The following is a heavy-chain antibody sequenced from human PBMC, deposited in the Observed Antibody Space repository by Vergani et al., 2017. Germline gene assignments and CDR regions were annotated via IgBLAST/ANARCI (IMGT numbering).Heavy chain of an antibody. D-gene: IGHD3-9*01. CDR3: ARDTLDMLTGYSAFDI. J-gene: IGHJ3*02. CDR1: GGSISSYY. CDR2: IYYSGST. Sequence: QVQLQESGPGLVKPSETLSLTCTVSGGSISSYYWSWIRQPPGKGLEWIGYIYYSGSTNYNPSLKSRVTISVDTTTNQFSLKLSSVTAADTAVYYCARDTLDMLTGYSAFDIWGQGTMVTVSS. V-gene: IGHV4-59*01.